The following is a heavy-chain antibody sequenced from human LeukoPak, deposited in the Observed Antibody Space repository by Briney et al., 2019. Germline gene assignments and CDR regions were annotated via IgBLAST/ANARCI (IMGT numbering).Heavy chain of an antibody. Sequence: PGGSLRLSCAASGFTFSSYGMHWVRQAPGKGLEWVSAISGSGGSTYYADSVKGRFTISRDNSKNTLYLQMNSLRAEDTAVYYCAKDDYGAQGFDHWGQGTLVTVSS. CDR1: GFTFSSYG. CDR2: ISGSGGST. J-gene: IGHJ4*02. CDR3: AKDDYGAQGFDH. V-gene: IGHV3-NL1*01. D-gene: IGHD4-17*01.